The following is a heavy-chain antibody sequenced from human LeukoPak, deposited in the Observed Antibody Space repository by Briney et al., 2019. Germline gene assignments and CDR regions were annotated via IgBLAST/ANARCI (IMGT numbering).Heavy chain of an antibody. CDR1: GFTFSSYA. CDR3: AKEGYSGYDYIDY. Sequence: AGGSLRLSCAASGFTFSSYAMSWVRQAPGKGLEWVSAISGSGGSTYYADSVKGRFTISRDNPKNTLYLQMNSLRAEDTAVYYCAKEGYSGYDYIDYWGQGTLVTVSS. J-gene: IGHJ4*02. CDR2: ISGSGGST. D-gene: IGHD5-12*01. V-gene: IGHV3-23*01.